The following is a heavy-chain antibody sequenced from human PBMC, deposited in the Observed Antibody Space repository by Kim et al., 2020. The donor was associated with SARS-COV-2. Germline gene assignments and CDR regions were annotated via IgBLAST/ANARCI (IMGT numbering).Heavy chain of an antibody. CDR2: ISAYNGNT. CDR1: GYTFTSYG. Sequence: ASVKVSCKASGYTFTSYGISWVRQAPGQGLEWMGWISAYNGNTNYAQKLQGRVTMTTDTSTSTAYMELRSLRSDDTAVYYCARGASLPYRGSYYGDYWGQGTLVTVSS. CDR3: ARGASLPYRGSYYGDY. V-gene: IGHV1-18*01. D-gene: IGHD1-26*01. J-gene: IGHJ4*02.